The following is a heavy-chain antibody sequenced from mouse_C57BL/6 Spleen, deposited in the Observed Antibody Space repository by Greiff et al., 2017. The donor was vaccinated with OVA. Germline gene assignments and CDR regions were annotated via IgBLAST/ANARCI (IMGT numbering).Heavy chain of an antibody. CDR1: GYTFTDYY. D-gene: IGHD1-1*01. CDR3: ARSGCITTVVAFAY. CDR2: INPNNGGT. Sequence: EVQLQQSGPELVKPGASVKISCKASGYTFTDYYMNWVKQSPGKSLEWIGDINPNNGGTSYNQKFKGKATLTVDKSSSTAYMELRSLTSEDSAVYYCARSGCITTVVAFAYWGQGTLVTVSA. V-gene: IGHV1-26*01. J-gene: IGHJ3*01.